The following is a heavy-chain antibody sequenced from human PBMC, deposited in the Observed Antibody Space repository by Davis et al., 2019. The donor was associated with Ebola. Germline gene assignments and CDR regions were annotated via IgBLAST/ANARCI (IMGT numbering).Heavy chain of an antibody. CDR2: ISSSSSYI. CDR1: GFTFSSYD. Sequence: GGSLRLSCAASGFTFSSYDMNWVRQAPGKGLEWVSSISSSSSYIYYADSVKGRFTISRDNAKNSLYLQMNSLRAEDTAVYYCARRYNWNYGGDYWGQGTLVTVSS. V-gene: IGHV3-21*01. D-gene: IGHD1-7*01. CDR3: ARRYNWNYGGDY. J-gene: IGHJ4*02.